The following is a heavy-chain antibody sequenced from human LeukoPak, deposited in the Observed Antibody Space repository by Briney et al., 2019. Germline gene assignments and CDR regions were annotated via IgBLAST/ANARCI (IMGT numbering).Heavy chain of an antibody. D-gene: IGHD5-24*01. CDR1: GGTFSSYA. J-gene: IGHJ4*02. Sequence: ASVKVSSKASGGTFSSYAISWVGQAPGQGLEWMGRIIPIFGIANYAQKFQGRVTITADKSTSTAYMELSSLRSEDTAVYYCARDLSGDGYPGYWGQGTLVTVSS. CDR2: IIPIFGIA. CDR3: ARDLSGDGYPGY. V-gene: IGHV1-69*04.